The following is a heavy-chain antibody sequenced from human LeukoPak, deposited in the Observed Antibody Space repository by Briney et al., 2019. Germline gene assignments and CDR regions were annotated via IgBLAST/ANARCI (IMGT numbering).Heavy chain of an antibody. CDR3: ATAVASSSGWYADY. CDR1: GFTFRSYG. CDR2: IWYDGSNK. V-gene: IGHV3-33*01. D-gene: IGHD6-19*01. Sequence: PGRSLRLSCAASGFTFRSYGMHWVRQAPGKGLEWVAVIWYDGSNKYHADYVKGRLTVSRDNSKNTLYLQMNSLRAEDTAVYYCATAVASSSGWYADYWGQGTLVTVSS. J-gene: IGHJ4*02.